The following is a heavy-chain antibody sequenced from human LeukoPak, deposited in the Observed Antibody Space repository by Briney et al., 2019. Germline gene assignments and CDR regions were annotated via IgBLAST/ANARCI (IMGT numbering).Heavy chain of an antibody. J-gene: IGHJ6*02. CDR1: GGSISPYY. D-gene: IGHD2-2*01. CDR2: IYYSGST. Sequence: SETLSLTCTVSGGSISPYYWSWIRQPPGKGLEWIGYIYYSGSTTYNPSPKSRVTISVDTSKTQFPLKLNSVTAADTAVYYCARHGIHCTSTSCQAYFHYYGMDVWGQGTTVTVS. CDR3: ARHGIHCTSTSCQAYFHYYGMDV. V-gene: IGHV4-59*01.